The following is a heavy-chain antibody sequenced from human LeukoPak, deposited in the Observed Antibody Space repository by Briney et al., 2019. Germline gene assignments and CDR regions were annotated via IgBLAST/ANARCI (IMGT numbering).Heavy chain of an antibody. CDR2: MYHSGNT. CDR3: ARLRSTYWYFDL. CDR1: GYSISSGFY. J-gene: IGHJ2*01. Sequence: PSETLSLTCDVSGYSISSGFYWGWIRQPPGKGLEWIGSMYHSGNTHYNPSLKSRVTMSVDTSKNQFSLKLSSVTAADTAVYFCARLRSTYWYFDLWGRGTLVTVSS. V-gene: IGHV4-38-2*01. D-gene: IGHD1-26*01.